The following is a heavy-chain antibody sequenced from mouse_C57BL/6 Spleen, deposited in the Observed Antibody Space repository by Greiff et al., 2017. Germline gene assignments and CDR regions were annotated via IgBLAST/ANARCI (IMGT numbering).Heavy chain of an antibody. D-gene: IGHD2-1*01. V-gene: IGHV1-50*01. CDR1: GYTFTSYW. Sequence: QVQLQQPGAELVKPGASVKLSCKASGYTFTSYWMQWVKQRPGQGLEWIGEIDPSDSYTNYNQKFKGKAKLTVDTSSSTAYMQLSSLTSEDSAVYYCARPVTTGAMDYWGQGTSVTVSS. CDR3: ARPVTTGAMDY. J-gene: IGHJ4*01. CDR2: IDPSDSYT.